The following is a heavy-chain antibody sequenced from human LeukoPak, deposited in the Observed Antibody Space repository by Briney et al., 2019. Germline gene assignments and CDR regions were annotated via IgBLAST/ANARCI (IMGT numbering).Heavy chain of an antibody. Sequence: GGSLRLSCAASGFTFSSYGMSWVRQAPGKGLEWVSYISGSGVSTYHADSVKGRFTISRDNSKNTVYLQMNSLRVEDTAVYYCAKPGGGLDSWGQGTLVTVSS. J-gene: IGHJ4*02. CDR2: ISGSGVST. D-gene: IGHD3-16*01. CDR1: GFTFSSYG. CDR3: AKPGGGLDS. V-gene: IGHV3-23*01.